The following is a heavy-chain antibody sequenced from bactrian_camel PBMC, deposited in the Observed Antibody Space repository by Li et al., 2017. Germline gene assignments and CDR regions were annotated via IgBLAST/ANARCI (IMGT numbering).Heavy chain of an antibody. CDR2: ITDDGTA. Sequence: VQLVESGGGAVEAGGSLKLSCVTSGFTFSNYELSWVRQAPGKRLEWVSAITDDGTAYYKSSVEGRFTISRDNAKRTLYLQMNSLKPEDTAMYYCAADGDFSHYVPRPFGYWGQGTQVTVS. V-gene: IGHV3S40*01. CDR3: AADGDFSHYVPRPFGY. J-gene: IGHJ6*01. D-gene: IGHD4*01. CDR1: GFTFSNYE.